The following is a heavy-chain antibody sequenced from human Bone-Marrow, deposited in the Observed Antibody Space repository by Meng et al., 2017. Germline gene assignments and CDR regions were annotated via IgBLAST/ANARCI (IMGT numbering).Heavy chain of an antibody. D-gene: IGHD6-13*01. CDR3: ARGSSSSWPNFDY. Sequence: VQLQEAGSGWVKPSGTLSLTSAVSGGSISSSTWWSWVRQPPGKGLEWIGEIYHSGSTNYNPSLKSRVTISVDKSKNQFSLKLSSVTAADTAVYYCARGSSSSWPNFDYWGQGTLVTVSS. CDR2: IYHSGST. CDR1: GGSISSSTW. J-gene: IGHJ4*02. V-gene: IGHV4-4*02.